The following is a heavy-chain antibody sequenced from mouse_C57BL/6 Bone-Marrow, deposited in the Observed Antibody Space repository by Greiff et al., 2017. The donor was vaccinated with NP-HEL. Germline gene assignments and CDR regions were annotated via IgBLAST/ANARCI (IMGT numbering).Heavy chain of an antibody. Sequence: VKVVESGAELVRPGTSVKVSCKASGYAFTNYLIEWVKQRPGQGLEWIGVINPGSGGTNYNEKFKGKATLTADKSSSTAYMQLSSLTSEDSAVYFCARSDYFDYWGQGTTLTVSS. J-gene: IGHJ2*01. CDR3: ARSDYFDY. CDR1: GYAFTNYL. V-gene: IGHV1-54*01. CDR2: INPGSGGT.